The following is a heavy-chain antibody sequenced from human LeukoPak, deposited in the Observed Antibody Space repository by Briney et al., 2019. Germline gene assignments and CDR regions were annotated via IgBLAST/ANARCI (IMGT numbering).Heavy chain of an antibody. Sequence: ASVTVSCTPPGYTFTRYYMHWVRQAPGQGLEWMGWINANSGGTNYAQKFQGRVTMTRDTSISTAYMELSRLRSDDTAVYYCARSSRYDIWTGYPYWGQGTLVTVSP. J-gene: IGHJ4*02. D-gene: IGHD3-9*01. CDR1: GYTFTRYY. V-gene: IGHV1-2*02. CDR3: ARSSRYDIWTGYPY. CDR2: INANSGGT.